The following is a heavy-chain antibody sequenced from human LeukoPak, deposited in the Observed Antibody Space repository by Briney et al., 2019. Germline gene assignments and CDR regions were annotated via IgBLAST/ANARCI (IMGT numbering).Heavy chain of an antibody. CDR3: ARGYGSGEDGDY. V-gene: IGHV3-66*01. J-gene: IGHJ4*02. D-gene: IGHD3-10*01. Sequence: PGGSLRLSCAASGFTVSSSYMSWVRPAPGKGLEWVSAIYRDDSTHYADSVKGRFTISRDNSKNTPYLQMGSLRTEDTAVYYCARGYGSGEDGDYWGQGTLVTVSS. CDR1: GFTVSSSY. CDR2: IYRDDST.